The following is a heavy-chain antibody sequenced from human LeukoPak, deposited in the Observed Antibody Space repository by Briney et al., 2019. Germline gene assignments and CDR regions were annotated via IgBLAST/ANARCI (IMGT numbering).Heavy chain of an antibody. CDR1: GCIFTSFG. V-gene: IGHV3-21*01. J-gene: IGHJ5*02. D-gene: IGHD3-10*01. CDR2: ITHGGQI. Sequence: PGGSLRLSCVASGCIFTSFGMNWVRQAPGKGLEWVSSITHGGQIYYADSVKGRFTISRDNTKNSVYSQMDNLRDDDTAVYFCARDDRYGSGTLGKRFDPWGQGTLVSVSS. CDR3: ARDDRYGSGTLGKRFDP.